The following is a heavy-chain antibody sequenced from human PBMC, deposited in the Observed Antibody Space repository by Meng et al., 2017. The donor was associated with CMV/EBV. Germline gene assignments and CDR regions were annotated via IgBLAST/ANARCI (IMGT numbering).Heavy chain of an antibody. Sequence: GGSLRLSCVASGFTFDNFWTHWVRQAPGKGPVWVSVINSDGSITNYADSVKGRFTITRDNAKNTVHLQMNSLTAEESALYSCARIGNGLASRHDNWGQGTLVTVSS. J-gene: IGHJ4*02. CDR1: GFTFDNFW. D-gene: IGHD3-3*01. CDR3: ARIGNGLASRHDN. V-gene: IGHV3-74*01. CDR2: INSDGSIT.